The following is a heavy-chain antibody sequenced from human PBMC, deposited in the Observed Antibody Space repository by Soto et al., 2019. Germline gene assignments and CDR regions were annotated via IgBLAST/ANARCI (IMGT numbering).Heavy chain of an antibody. J-gene: IGHJ5*02. V-gene: IGHV4-39*01. CDR3: ARDYFDSGDYTTNWFDP. CDR1: GDSISSGSYY. D-gene: IGHD3-22*01. CDR2: IYHTGNA. Sequence: SETLSLTCTVSGDSISSGSYYWVWVRQPPGEGLEWIGSIYHTGNAYYNPSLKSRVTISVDTSKNQFSLKVTSVTAADTALYYCARDYFDSGDYTTNWFDPWGQGTLVTVTS.